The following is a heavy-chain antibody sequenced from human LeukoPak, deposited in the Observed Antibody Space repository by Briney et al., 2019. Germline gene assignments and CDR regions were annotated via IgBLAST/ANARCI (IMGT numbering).Heavy chain of an antibody. CDR2: IKSKTDGGTT. D-gene: IGHD3-3*01. CDR1: GFTFSNAW. J-gene: IGHJ4*02. CDR3: TTDRATYYDFWSGPR. Sequence: GGSLRLSCAASGFTFSNAWMSWVRQAPGKGLEWVGRIKSKTDGGTTDYAAPVKGRFTISRDDSKNTLYLQMNSLKTEDTAVYYCTTDRATYYDFWSGPRWGQGTLVTVPS. V-gene: IGHV3-15*01.